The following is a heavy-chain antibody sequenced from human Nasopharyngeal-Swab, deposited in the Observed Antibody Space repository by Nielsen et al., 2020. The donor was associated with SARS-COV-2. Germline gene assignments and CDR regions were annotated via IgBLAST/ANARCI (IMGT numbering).Heavy chain of an antibody. V-gene: IGHV3-48*03. CDR3: ARERSNFLLDFVYGMDV. CDR2: ISSSGSTI. J-gene: IGHJ6*02. Sequence: GSLKISCAASGFTFSSYEMNWVRQAPGKGLEWVSYISSSGSTIYYADSVKGRFTISRDNAKNSLYLQMNSLRAEDTAVYYCARERSNFLLDFVYGMDVWGQGTTVTVSS. D-gene: IGHD2/OR15-2a*01. CDR1: GFTFSSYE.